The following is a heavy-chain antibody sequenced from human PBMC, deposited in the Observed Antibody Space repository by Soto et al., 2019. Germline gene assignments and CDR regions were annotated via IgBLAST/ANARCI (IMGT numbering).Heavy chain of an antibody. V-gene: IGHV3-53*04. J-gene: IGHJ5*02. CDR2: IYSGGST. CDR1: GFTVSSNY. Sequence: VQLVESGGGLVQPGGSLRLSCAASGFTVSSNYMSWVRQAPGKGLEWVSVIYSGGSTYYADSVKGRFTISRHNARNTLYLQMNSLRAEDTAVYYCAREVGHGWFDPWGQGTLVTVSS. CDR3: AREVGHGWFDP.